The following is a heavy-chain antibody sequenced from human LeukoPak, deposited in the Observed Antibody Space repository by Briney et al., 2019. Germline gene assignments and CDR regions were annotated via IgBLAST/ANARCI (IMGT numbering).Heavy chain of an antibody. J-gene: IGHJ5*02. CDR1: GGTFSSYA. V-gene: IGHV1-69*05. D-gene: IGHD3-9*01. CDR3: AREGGDYDILTGYYPSLWFDP. CDR2: IIPIFGTA. Sequence: SVKVSCKASGGTFSSYAISWVRQAPGQGLEWMGRIIPIFGTANYAQKFQGRVTTTTDESTSTAYMELSSLRSEDTAVYYCAREGGDYDILTGYYPSLWFDPWGQGTLVTVSS.